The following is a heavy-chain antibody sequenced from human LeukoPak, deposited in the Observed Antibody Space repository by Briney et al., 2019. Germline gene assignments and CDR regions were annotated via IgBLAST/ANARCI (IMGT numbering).Heavy chain of an antibody. J-gene: IGHJ3*02. Sequence: AGGTLRLSCAASGFTFSSHGMSWVRQAPGKGLEWVSAISGSGSSTYYAASVKGRFTISRDNSKNTLYLQMNSLRVEDTAVYYCAKSWNYYDSSGDDALDIWGQGTMVTVSS. V-gene: IGHV3-23*01. CDR3: AKSWNYYDSSGDDALDI. CDR2: ISGSGSST. CDR1: GFTFSSHG. D-gene: IGHD3-22*01.